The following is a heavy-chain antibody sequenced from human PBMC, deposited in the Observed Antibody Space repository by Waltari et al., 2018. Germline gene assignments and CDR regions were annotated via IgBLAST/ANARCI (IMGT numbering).Heavy chain of an antibody. CDR3: ARDDHGSGRRFEY. V-gene: IGHV3-48*03. Sequence: DVQLVESGGGLVPPGGSLRLSCAASGFSFGASEMNWARQAPGKGLGWGSYISSSGGRIEDACSGKGRFTVARDNARNSLYLQMNSLRAADTAVYYCARDDHGSGRRFEYWGQGTLVTVSS. J-gene: IGHJ4*02. CDR1: GFSFGASE. CDR2: ISSSGGRI. D-gene: IGHD3-10*01.